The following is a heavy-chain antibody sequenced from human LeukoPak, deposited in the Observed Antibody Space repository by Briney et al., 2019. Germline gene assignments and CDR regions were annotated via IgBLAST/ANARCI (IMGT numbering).Heavy chain of an antibody. J-gene: IGHJ4*02. CDR1: GFTFSNYG. CDR3: AKAMGSISWAFDS. Sequence: GGSLRLSCAASGFTFSNYGMHWVRQAPGKGLEWLAVIPNDGTNKNYVDSVKGRFTISRDSSKNTLYLQMNSLRSDDTAVYYCAKAMGSISWAFDSWGQGTLVTVSS. D-gene: IGHD6-13*01. V-gene: IGHV3-30*18. CDR2: IPNDGTNK.